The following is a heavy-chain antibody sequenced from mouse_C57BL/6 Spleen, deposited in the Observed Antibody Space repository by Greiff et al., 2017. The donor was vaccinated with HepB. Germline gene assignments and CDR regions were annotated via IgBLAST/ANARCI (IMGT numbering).Heavy chain of an antibody. V-gene: IGHV1-55*01. CDR3: ARLYDYDYAMDY. CDR1: GYTFTSYW. CDR2: IYPGSGST. J-gene: IGHJ4*01. D-gene: IGHD2-4*01. Sequence: QVQLQQPGAELVKPGASVKMSCKASGYTFTSYWITWVKQRPGQGLEWIGDIYPGSGSTNYNEKFKSKATLTVDTSSSTAYMQLSILTSEDAAVYYCARLYDYDYAMDYWGQGTSVTVSS.